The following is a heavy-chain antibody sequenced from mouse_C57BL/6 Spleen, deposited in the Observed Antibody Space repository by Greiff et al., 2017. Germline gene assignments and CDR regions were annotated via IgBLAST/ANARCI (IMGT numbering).Heavy chain of an antibody. J-gene: IGHJ1*03. CDR3: ARHDGYYWYFDV. CDR2: ISNGGGST. D-gene: IGHD2-3*01. CDR1: GFTFSDYY. V-gene: IGHV5-12*01. Sequence: VQLKESGGGLVQPGGSLKLSCAASGFTFSDYYMYWVRQTPEKRLEWVAYISNGGGSTYYPDTVKGRFTISRDNAKNTLYLQMSRLKSEDTAMYYCARHDGYYWYFDVWGTGTTVTVSS.